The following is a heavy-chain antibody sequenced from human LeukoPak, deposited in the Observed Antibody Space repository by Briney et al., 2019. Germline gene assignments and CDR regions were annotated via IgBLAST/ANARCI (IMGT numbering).Heavy chain of an antibody. J-gene: IGHJ4*02. CDR1: GFSDY. D-gene: IGHD6-13*01. CDR2: ISVSGSTI. CDR3: ARGPLIAPAVDSGYFDY. Sequence: GGSLRFSCTASGFSDYMSWIRQAPGKGLEWVSYISVSGSTIYYADSVKGRFTISRDNAKNSLYLQMNSLRAEDTAVYYCARGPLIAPAVDSGYFDYCGQGTLVTVSS. V-gene: IGHV3-11*04.